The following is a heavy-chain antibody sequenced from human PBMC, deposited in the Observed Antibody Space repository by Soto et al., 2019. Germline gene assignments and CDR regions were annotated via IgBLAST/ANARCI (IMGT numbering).Heavy chain of an antibody. Sequence: TLSLTCAVYDGSFSSYYWSWIRQPPGKELEWIGEINHSGSTNYNPSLKSRVTISVDTSKNQFSLKLGSVTAADTAVYYCARGGPSTVTTWVPLYYLDYWGQGTLVTVS. D-gene: IGHD4-17*01. V-gene: IGHV4-34*01. CDR1: DGSFSSYY. J-gene: IGHJ4*02. CDR2: INHSGST. CDR3: ARGGPSTVTTWVPLYYLDY.